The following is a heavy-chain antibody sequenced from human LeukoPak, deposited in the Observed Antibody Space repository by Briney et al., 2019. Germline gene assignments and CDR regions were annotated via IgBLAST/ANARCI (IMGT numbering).Heavy chain of an antibody. CDR1: GYTFTGYY. CDR2: INPNSGGT. D-gene: IGHD3-10*01. Sequence: ASVKVSCKASGYTFTGYYMHWVRQAPGQGLEWMGWINPNSGGTNYAQRFQGRVTMTTDTSTSTAYMELRSLRSDDTAVYYCARDRHYYGSGSYYNIPAYWGQGTMVTVSS. J-gene: IGHJ3*01. CDR3: ARDRHYYGSGSYYNIPAY. V-gene: IGHV1-2*02.